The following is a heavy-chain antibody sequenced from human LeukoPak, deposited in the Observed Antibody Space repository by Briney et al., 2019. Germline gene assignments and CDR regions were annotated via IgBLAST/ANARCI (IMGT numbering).Heavy chain of an antibody. J-gene: IGHJ4*02. D-gene: IGHD3-10*01. CDR2: IIPMSGTA. V-gene: IGHV1-69*06. Sequence: SVKVSCKTSGGSFNNYVISWVRQAPGQGLEWMGGIIPMSGTAHYAQNFQGGVSFTADTSTSTAYMDLTSLTSGDSAVYFCARVGTGYGLGYFDYWGQGTRVTVSS. CDR3: ARVGTGYGLGYFDY. CDR1: GGSFNNYV.